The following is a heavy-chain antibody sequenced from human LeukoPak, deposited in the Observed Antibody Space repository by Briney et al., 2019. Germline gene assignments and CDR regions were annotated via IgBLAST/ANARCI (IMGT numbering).Heavy chain of an antibody. CDR2: ISSSSSYI. CDR3: ARDLRSSGYYAFDY. V-gene: IGHV3-21*01. J-gene: IGHJ4*02. D-gene: IGHD3-22*01. Sequence: GGSLRLSCAASGFTLGTYNMEWVRQAPGKGLEWVSSISSSSSYIHYADSVKGRFTISRDNAKNSLYLQMNSLRAEDTAVYYCARDLRSSGYYAFDYWGQGTLVTVSS. CDR1: GFTLGTYN.